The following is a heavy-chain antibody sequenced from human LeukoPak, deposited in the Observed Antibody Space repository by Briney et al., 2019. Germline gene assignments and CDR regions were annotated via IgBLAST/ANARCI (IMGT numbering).Heavy chain of an antibody. D-gene: IGHD5-24*01. CDR3: ARGTNAYRNRRDGYNPLSY. CDR2: ISSSSSTI. CDR1: GFTFSSYS. J-gene: IGHJ4*02. V-gene: IGHV3-48*01. Sequence: GGSLRLSCAASGFTFSSYSVNWVRQAPGKGLEWVSYISSSSSTIYYADSVKGRFTISRDNAKNSLYLQMNSLRAEDTAVYYCARGTNAYRNRRDGYNPLSYWGQGTLVTVSS.